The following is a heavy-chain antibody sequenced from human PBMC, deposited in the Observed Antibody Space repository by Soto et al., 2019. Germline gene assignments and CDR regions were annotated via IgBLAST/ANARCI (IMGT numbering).Heavy chain of an antibody. Sequence: GGSLRLSCAASGFTFNIYALHWVRQAPGKGLEWVAVISFDGTKKYYSDSVKGRFTISRDNLKNTLYLQMNNLRVEDAALYFCAREDDYGYRYINYGLDVWGQGTTVTVYS. D-gene: IGHD4-17*01. CDR2: ISFDGTKK. J-gene: IGHJ6*02. V-gene: IGHV3-30-3*01. CDR3: AREDDYGYRYINYGLDV. CDR1: GFTFNIYA.